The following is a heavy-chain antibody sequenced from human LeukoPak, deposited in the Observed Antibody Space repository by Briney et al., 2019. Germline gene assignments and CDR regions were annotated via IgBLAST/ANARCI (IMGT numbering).Heavy chain of an antibody. CDR1: GYTFTGYY. V-gene: IGHV1-2*02. D-gene: IGHD3-9*01. Sequence: ASVTVSCKASGYTFTGYYMHWGRQAPGQGLEWMGWINPNSGGTNYAQKFQGRVTMTRDTSISTAYMKLSRLRSDDTAVYYCARVRYFDWLPHFDYWGQGTLLTVSS. CDR2: INPNSGGT. CDR3: ARVRYFDWLPHFDY. J-gene: IGHJ4*02.